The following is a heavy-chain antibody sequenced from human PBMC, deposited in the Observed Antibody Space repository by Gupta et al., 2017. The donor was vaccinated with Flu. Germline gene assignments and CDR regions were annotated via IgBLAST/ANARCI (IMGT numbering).Heavy chain of an antibody. V-gene: IGHV3-48*03. Sequence: VRQAPGKGLEWVSYISSSGSTIYYADSVKGRFTISRDNAKNSLYLQMNSLRAEDTAVYYCARGLNYDHAFDIWGQGTMVTVSS. CDR3: ARGLNYDHAFDI. CDR2: ISSSGSTI. D-gene: IGHD1-7*01. J-gene: IGHJ3*02.